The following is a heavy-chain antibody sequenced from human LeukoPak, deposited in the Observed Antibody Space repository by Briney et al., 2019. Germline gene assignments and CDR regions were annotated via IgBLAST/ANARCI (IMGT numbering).Heavy chain of an antibody. CDR2: ISGSGGST. CDR3: AKDLSLVAIAAAGSFDY. V-gene: IGHV3-23*01. Sequence: PGGSLRLSCAASGFTFSSYAMMWVRQAPGKGLEWVSAISGSGGSTYYADSVKGRFTISRDNSKSTLYLQMNSLRAEDTAVYYCAKDLSLVAIAAAGSFDYWGQGTLVTVSS. D-gene: IGHD6-13*01. CDR1: GFTFSSYA. J-gene: IGHJ4*02.